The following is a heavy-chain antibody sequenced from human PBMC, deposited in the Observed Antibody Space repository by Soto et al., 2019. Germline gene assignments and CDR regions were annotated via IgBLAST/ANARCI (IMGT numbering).Heavy chain of an antibody. D-gene: IGHD4-17*01. CDR1: GGTFSSYA. V-gene: IGHV1-69*01. CDR3: ARGAPTTVVTPGGWFDP. CDR2: IIPIFGTA. J-gene: IGHJ5*02. Sequence: QVQLVQSGAEVKKPGSSVKVSCKASGGTFSSYAISWVRQAPGQGLEWMGGIIPIFGTANYAQKFQGRVTSTADESTSTAYMELSSLRSEDTAVYYCARGAPTTVVTPGGWFDPWGQGTLVTVSS.